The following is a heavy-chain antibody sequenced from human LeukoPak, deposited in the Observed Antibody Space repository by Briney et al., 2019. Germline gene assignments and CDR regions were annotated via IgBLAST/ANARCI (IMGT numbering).Heavy chain of an antibody. J-gene: IGHJ4*02. V-gene: IGHV1-24*01. CDR2: FDPEDGET. D-gene: IGHD3-9*01. CDR3: APILRYFDWLFPGGY. CDR1: GYTFTSYY. Sequence: ASVKVSCKASGYTFTSYYMHWVRQAPGKGLEWMGGFDPEDGETIYAQKFQGRVTMTEDTSTDTAYMELSSLRSEDTAVYYCAPILRYFDWLFPGGYWGQGTLVTVSS.